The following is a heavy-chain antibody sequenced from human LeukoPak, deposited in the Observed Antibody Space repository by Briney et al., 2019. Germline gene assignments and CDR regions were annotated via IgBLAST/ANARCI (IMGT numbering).Heavy chain of an antibody. V-gene: IGHV1-69*05. CDR1: GGTFSSYA. D-gene: IGHD6-19*01. CDR2: IIPIFGTA. Sequence: ASVKVSCKASGGTFSSYAISWVRQAPGQGLEWMGGIIPIFGTANYAQKFQGRVTITTDESTSTAYMELSSLRSEDTAVYYCARVGRSDLANDYWGQGTLVTVSS. CDR3: ARVGRSDLANDY. J-gene: IGHJ4*02.